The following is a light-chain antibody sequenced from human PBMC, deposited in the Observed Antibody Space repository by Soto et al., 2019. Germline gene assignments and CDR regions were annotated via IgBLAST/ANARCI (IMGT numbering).Light chain of an antibody. CDR2: DAY. CDR1: QSINSK. CDR3: QQYDTYFRYT. J-gene: IGKJ2*01. Sequence: DIQMTQSPSTLSASVGDRVAITCRASQSINSKLAWYQKKPGKAPKLLISDAYNLESGVPSRFSGSGSGTDVTLTIGCLQPDDFGAYSCQQYDTYFRYTFGQGTTLDIK. V-gene: IGKV1-5*01.